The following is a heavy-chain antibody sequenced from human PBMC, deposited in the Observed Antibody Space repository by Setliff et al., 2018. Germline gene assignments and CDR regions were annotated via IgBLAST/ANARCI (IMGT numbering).Heavy chain of an antibody. V-gene: IGHV1-8*01. CDR2: MNPNSGNT. CDR3: ARDLAVAGYYGAFDI. Sequence: ASVKVSCKASGYTFTSYDINWVRQATGQGLEWLGWMNPNSGNTGYAQKFQGRVTITTDESTSTAYVELSSLRSEDTAVYYCARDLAVAGYYGAFDIWGQGTMVTVSS. D-gene: IGHD6-19*01. J-gene: IGHJ3*02. CDR1: GYTFTSYD.